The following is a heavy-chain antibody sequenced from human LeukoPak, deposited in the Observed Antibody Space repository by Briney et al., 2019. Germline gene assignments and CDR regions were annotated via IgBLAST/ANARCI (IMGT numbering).Heavy chain of an antibody. CDR1: GYPFTSYW. D-gene: IGHD6-6*01. Sequence: GESLKISGQSSGYPFTSYWIGWVRQMPGKGLQWMGIIYPGDSDTTYSPSFQGQVTISAEKSISSAYLQWSSLKASDTAIYYCARLIVGSSSTGWFDPWGQGTLVTVSS. V-gene: IGHV5-51*01. CDR2: IYPGDSDT. CDR3: ARLIVGSSSTGWFDP. J-gene: IGHJ5*02.